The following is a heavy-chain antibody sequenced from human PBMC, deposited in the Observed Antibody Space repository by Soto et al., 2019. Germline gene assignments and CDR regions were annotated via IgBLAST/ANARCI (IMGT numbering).Heavy chain of an antibody. CDR2: INHSGST. Sequence: PSETLSLTCAVYGGSFSGYYCNWIRQPPGKGLEWIGEINHSGSTNYNPSLKSRVTISVDTSKNQFSLKLSSVTAADTALYYCARGPPGSRTHYYYYYGMDVWGQGTTVTVSS. J-gene: IGHJ6*02. V-gene: IGHV4-34*01. CDR3: ARGPPGSRTHYYYYYGMDV. D-gene: IGHD2-2*01. CDR1: GGSFSGYY.